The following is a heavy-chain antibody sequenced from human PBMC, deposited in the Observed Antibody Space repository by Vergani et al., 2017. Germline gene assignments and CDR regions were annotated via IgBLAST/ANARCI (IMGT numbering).Heavy chain of an antibody. D-gene: IGHD5-24*01. CDR2: IYYSGST. Sequence: QVQLQESGPGLVKPLQTLSLTCTVSGGSISSGGYYWSWIRQHPGKGLEWIGYIYYSGSTYYNPSLKSRVTISVDTSKNQFSLKLSSVTAADTAVYYCARGDGWLQWEGPAKFDYWGQGTLVTVSS. J-gene: IGHJ4*02. CDR3: ARGDGWLQWEGPAKFDY. V-gene: IGHV4-31*03. CDR1: GGSISSGGYY.